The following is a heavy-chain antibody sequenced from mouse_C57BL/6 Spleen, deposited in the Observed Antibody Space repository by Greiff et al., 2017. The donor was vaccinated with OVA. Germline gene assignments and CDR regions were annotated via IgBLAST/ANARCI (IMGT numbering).Heavy chain of an antibody. CDR2: ISGGGGNT. Sequence: EVMLVESGGGLVKPGGSLKLSCAASGFTFSSYTMSWVRQTPEKRLEWVATISGGGGNTYYPDSVKGRFTISRDNAKNTLYLQMSSLRSEDTALYYCARENGNYWYFDVWGTGTTVTVSS. V-gene: IGHV5-9*01. J-gene: IGHJ1*03. D-gene: IGHD2-1*01. CDR1: GFTFSSYT. CDR3: ARENGNYWYFDV.